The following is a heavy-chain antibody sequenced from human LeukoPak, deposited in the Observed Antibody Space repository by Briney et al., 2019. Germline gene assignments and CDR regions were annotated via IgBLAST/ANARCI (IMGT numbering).Heavy chain of an antibody. CDR1: GGSFSGYY. Sequence: PETLSLTCAVYGGSFSGYYWSWIRQPPGKGLEWIGEINPSGSTNYNPSLKSRVTISVDTSKNQFSLKLSSVTAADTAVYYCAIYCSSTSCPNWFDPWGQGTLVTVSS. J-gene: IGHJ5*02. CDR2: INPSGST. CDR3: AIYCSSTSCPNWFDP. V-gene: IGHV4-34*01. D-gene: IGHD2-2*01.